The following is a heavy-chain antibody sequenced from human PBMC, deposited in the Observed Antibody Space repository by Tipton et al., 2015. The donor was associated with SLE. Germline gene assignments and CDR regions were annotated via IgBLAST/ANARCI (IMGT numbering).Heavy chain of an antibody. CDR1: GFTFSNHA. CDR2: IYSGGSVS. CDR3: VARVDWYFDL. D-gene: IGHD6-6*01. V-gene: IGHV3-23*03. J-gene: IGHJ2*01. Sequence: SLRLSCEASGFTFSNHAMSWVRQAPGRGLEWVSIIYSGGSVSYYGDSVKGRTTFSRDDSKNMLDLEMNSLRVDDTAVYYCVARVDWYFDLWGRGTLVTVSS.